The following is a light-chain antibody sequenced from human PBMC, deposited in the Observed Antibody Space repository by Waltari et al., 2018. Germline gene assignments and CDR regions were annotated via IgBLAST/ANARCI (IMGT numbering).Light chain of an antibody. CDR2: EVT. Sequence: QSVLTQPPSASGFLGQSVAISCTGTSSDIGGYNYVSWYQQHPGKAPKLLIYEVTKRPPGVPDRFSGSKSGNTAALTVSGLQAEDEADYYCTSYAVTKVVFGGGTKLTVL. V-gene: IGLV2-8*01. CDR3: TSYAVTKVV. CDR1: SSDIGGYNY. J-gene: IGLJ2*01.